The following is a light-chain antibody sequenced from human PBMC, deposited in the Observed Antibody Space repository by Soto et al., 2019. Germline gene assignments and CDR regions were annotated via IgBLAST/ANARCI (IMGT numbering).Light chain of an antibody. J-gene: IGKJ1*01. V-gene: IGKV3D-20*02. CDR2: GAS. CDR1: QSVSSSY. CDR3: QQRARWPWT. Sequence: EIVLTQSPGTLSLSPGERATLSCRASQSVSSSYLAWYQQKPGQAPRLLIYGASSRATGIPDRFSGSGSGTDFILTISRLEPEDFAVYYCQQRARWPWTFGQGTKVDIK.